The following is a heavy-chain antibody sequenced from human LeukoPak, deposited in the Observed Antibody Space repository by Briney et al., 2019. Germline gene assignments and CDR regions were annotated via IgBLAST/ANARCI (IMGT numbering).Heavy chain of an antibody. D-gene: IGHD3-10*01. Sequence: APVKVSCKASGGTFSSYAISWVRQAPGQGLEWMGTIIPIFGTANYAQKFQGRVTITADKSTSMVYMELSSLRSEDTAVFYCARVDMVRGVIITDYWGQGTLVTVSS. V-gene: IGHV1-69*06. J-gene: IGHJ4*02. CDR1: GGTFSSYA. CDR3: ARVDMVRGVIITDY. CDR2: IIPIFGTA.